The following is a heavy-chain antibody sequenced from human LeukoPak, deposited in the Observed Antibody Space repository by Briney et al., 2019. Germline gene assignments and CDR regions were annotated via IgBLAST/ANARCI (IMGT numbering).Heavy chain of an antibody. CDR3: AGVPTTDPNGYYYYYYYMDV. J-gene: IGHJ6*03. CDR1: GGSISSGSYY. D-gene: IGHD4-11*01. V-gene: IGHV4-61*02. CDR2: IYTSGST. Sequence: SETLSLTCTVSGGSISSGSYYWSWIRQPAGKGLEWIGRIYTSGSTNYNPSLKSRVTISVDTSKNQFSLKLSSVTAADTAVYYCAGVPTTDPNGYYYYYYYMDVWGKGTTVTVSS.